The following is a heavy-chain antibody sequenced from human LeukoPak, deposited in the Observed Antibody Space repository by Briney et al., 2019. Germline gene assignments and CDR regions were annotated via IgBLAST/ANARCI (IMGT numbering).Heavy chain of an antibody. J-gene: IGHJ6*02. Sequence: SETLSLTCTVSGGSISGYYWSWIRQPPGKGLEWIGYIYYSGSTNYNPSLKGRVTISVDTSKNQFSLKLSSVTAADTAVYYCASGHCSGGSCYYYGMDVWGQGTTVTVSS. CDR3: ASGHCSGGSCYYYGMDV. CDR2: IYYSGST. D-gene: IGHD2-15*01. CDR1: GGSISGYY. V-gene: IGHV4-59*01.